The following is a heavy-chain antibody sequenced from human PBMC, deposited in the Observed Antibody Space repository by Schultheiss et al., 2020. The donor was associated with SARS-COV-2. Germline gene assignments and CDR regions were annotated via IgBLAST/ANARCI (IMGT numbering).Heavy chain of an antibody. V-gene: IGHV4-39*07. CDR1: GGSTSSSSYY. CDR3: ARIRGYSYGPNYYYYGMDV. J-gene: IGHJ6*02. Sequence: SQTLSLTCTVSGGSTSSSSYYWGWIRQPPGKGLQWIGSIYYSGSTYYNPSLKSRVTISVDTSKNQFSLKLSSVTAADTAVYYCARIRGYSYGPNYYYYGMDVWGQGTTVTVSS. CDR2: IYYSGST. D-gene: IGHD5-18*01.